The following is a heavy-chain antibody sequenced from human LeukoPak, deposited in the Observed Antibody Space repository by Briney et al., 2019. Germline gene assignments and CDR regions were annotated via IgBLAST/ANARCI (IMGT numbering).Heavy chain of an antibody. D-gene: IGHD4-23*01. CDR1: GYAFTSYG. Sequence: ASVKVSCKASGYAFTSYGISWVRQAPGQGLEWMGWISAYNGNTNYAQKLQGRVTMTTDTSTSTAYMELRSLRSDDTAVYYCARSNYGGPYWYFDLWGRGTLVTVSS. V-gene: IGHV1-18*01. CDR3: ARSNYGGPYWYFDL. J-gene: IGHJ2*01. CDR2: ISAYNGNT.